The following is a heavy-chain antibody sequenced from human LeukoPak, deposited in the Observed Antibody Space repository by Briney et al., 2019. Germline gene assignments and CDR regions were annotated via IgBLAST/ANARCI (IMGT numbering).Heavy chain of an antibody. CDR2: ISPSGITT. CDR3: ARQRSSYHFDS. J-gene: IGHJ4*02. V-gene: IGHV3-11*01. Sequence: PGGSLPLPSPAPVFTSGDHYVTWTRQAPGKGLDWLSYISPSGITTKYADSVKGRFTVSRDKAKNSVFLQLNNRRVEDTAGDFCARQRSSYHFDSWGEGTLVTVSS. CDR1: VFTSGDHY. D-gene: IGHD2-2*02.